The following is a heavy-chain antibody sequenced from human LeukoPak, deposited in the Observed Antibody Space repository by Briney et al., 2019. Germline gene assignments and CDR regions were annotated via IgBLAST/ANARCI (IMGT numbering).Heavy chain of an antibody. CDR1: GFTFSSYC. CDR3: TRGDFYYYDTNY. V-gene: IGHV3-21*01. J-gene: IGHJ4*02. Sequence: PGGSLRLSCAASGFTFSSYCLNWVRQASGKGLEWVSSISSSSDYIYYADSLKGRFTISRDNAKNSLYLQMNSLRVEDTAVYYCTRGDFYYYDTNYWGQGTLVTVSS. CDR2: ISSSSDYI. D-gene: IGHD3-22*01.